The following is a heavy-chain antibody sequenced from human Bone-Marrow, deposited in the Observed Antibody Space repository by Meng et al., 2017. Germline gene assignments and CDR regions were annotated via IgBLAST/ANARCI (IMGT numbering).Heavy chain of an antibody. CDR3: ASQAGRTPTGYSIN. D-gene: IGHD6-13*01. V-gene: IGHV3-48*03. CDR1: GFTFSTYE. Sequence: GESLKISCAASGFTFSTYEMNWVRQAPGKGLEWVSYISGSGTIKYYADSVKGRFTISRDNSKNTLYLQMNSLRAEDTAVYYCASQAGRTPTGYSINWGQGTLVTVSS. J-gene: IGHJ4*02. CDR2: ISGSGTIK.